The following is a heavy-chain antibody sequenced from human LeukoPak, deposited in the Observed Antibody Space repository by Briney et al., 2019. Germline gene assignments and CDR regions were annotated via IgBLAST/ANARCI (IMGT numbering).Heavy chain of an antibody. CDR2: INPSGGST. CDR3: ASNSLRYFDWLTTGSYYMDV. V-gene: IGHV1-46*01. D-gene: IGHD3-9*01. CDR1: RYTFTSYY. Sequence: ASVKVSCKASRYTFTSYYMHWVRQAPGQGLEWMGIINPSGGSTSYAQKFQGRVTMTRDTSTSTVYMELSSLRSEDTAVYYCASNSLRYFDWLTTGSYYMDVWGKGTTVTVSS. J-gene: IGHJ6*03.